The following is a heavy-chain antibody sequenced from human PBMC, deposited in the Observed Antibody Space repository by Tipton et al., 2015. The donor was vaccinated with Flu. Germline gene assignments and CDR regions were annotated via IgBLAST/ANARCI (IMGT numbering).Heavy chain of an antibody. CDR1: DASVSRSGYH. CDR3: VRGKIVEGPITMSRDPYSYHGLDA. V-gene: IGHV4-31*03. D-gene: IGHD3-10*02. Sequence: GLVKPSQTLSLTCSVSDASVSRSGYHWSWVRQHPGKGLEWIGYIFYNGSTFYNPSLKGRVSISVDSSKNQFSLRLASVTAADTAVYYCVRGKIVEGPITMSRDPYSYHGLDAWGQGTTVTVSS. J-gene: IGHJ6*02. CDR2: IFYNGST.